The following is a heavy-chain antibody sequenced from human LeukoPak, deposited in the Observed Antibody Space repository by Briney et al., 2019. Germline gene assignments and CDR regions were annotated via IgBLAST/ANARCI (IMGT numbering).Heavy chain of an antibody. CDR3: ARVWGGYYLYYYYYYMDV. Sequence: GASVKVSCKASGYTFTSYGISWVRQAPGQGLEWMGWISAYNGNTNYAQKLQGRVTMTTDTSTSTAYMELRSLRSDDTAVYYCARVWGGYYLYYYYYYMDVWGKGTTVTVSS. CDR1: GYTFTSYG. D-gene: IGHD3-3*01. J-gene: IGHJ6*03. CDR2: ISAYNGNT. V-gene: IGHV1-18*01.